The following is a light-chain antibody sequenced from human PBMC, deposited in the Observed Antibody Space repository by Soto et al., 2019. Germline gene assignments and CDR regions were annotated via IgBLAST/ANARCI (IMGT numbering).Light chain of an antibody. J-gene: IGKJ1*01. CDR2: AAS. Sequence: DIQMTQSPSSLSASLGDRVTITCRASQDISDDLAWYQQKAGSPPNLLISAASTLQSGVPSRFRGSGAGTDFTLTITSLQPEDVATYYCQKYSKAPWTFGQGTRVEIK. CDR3: QKYSKAPWT. V-gene: IGKV1-27*01. CDR1: QDISDD.